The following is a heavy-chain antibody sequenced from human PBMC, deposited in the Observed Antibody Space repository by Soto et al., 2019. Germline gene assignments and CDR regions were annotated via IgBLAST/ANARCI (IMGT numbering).Heavy chain of an antibody. D-gene: IGHD3-10*01. J-gene: IGHJ5*02. CDR2: IYYSGST. CDR3: ARHPDYYGSGSYYGDPWFDP. Sequence: PXETMSLTCTVSGGSISSYCWSWVRQTPGKGLEWIGYIYYSGSTNYNPSLKSRVTISVDTSKNQFSLKLSSVTAADTAVYYCARHPDYYGSGSYYGDPWFDPWGQGTLVTVSS. V-gene: IGHV4-59*08. CDR1: GGSISSYC.